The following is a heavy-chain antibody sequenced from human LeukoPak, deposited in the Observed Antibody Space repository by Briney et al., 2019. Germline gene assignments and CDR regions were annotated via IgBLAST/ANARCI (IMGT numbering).Heavy chain of an antibody. Sequence: GSQRLSCAASGFTFSSYSMNWVRQAPGKGLEWVSSISSSSSYIYYADSVKGRFTISRDNAKNSLYLQMNSLRAEDTAVYYCARDSVAAAGGLDYYYYMDVWGKGTTVTVSS. J-gene: IGHJ6*03. CDR3: ARDSVAAAGGLDYYYYMDV. V-gene: IGHV3-21*01. CDR1: GFTFSSYS. D-gene: IGHD6-13*01. CDR2: ISSSSSYI.